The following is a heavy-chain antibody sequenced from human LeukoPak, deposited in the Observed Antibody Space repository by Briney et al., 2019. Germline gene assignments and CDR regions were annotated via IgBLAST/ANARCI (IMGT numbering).Heavy chain of an antibody. D-gene: IGHD2-2*01. Sequence: PGGSLRLSCAASGFTFSSYAMSWVRQAPGKGLEWVSAISGSGGSTYYADSVKGRFTISRDNSKNTLYLQMNSLRAEDTAVYYCARDGRYCSSTSCSWYYYYYGMDVRGQGTTVTVSS. CDR2: ISGSGGST. J-gene: IGHJ6*02. CDR1: GFTFSSYA. CDR3: ARDGRYCSSTSCSWYYYYYGMDV. V-gene: IGHV3-23*01.